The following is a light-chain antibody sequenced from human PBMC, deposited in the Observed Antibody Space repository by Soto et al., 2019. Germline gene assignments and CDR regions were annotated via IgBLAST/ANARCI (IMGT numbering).Light chain of an antibody. J-gene: IGKJ5*01. CDR2: GAS. CDR1: QSVSSSY. Sequence: EIVLTQAPATLSLSPGERAPLSCRASQSVSSSYLAWYQQKRGQAPRLLVYGASSRATGIPDRFSGSGSGTDFTLTISRLEPEDFAVYYCQHYGGSPLTFGQGTRLEI. CDR3: QHYGGSPLT. V-gene: IGKV3-20*01.